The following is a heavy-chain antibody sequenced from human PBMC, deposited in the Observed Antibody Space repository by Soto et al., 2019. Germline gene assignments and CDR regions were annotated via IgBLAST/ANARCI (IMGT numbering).Heavy chain of an antibody. J-gene: IGHJ3*02. CDR2: IYYSGST. CDR1: GGSISSGDYY. V-gene: IGHV4-30-4*01. Sequence: QVQLQESGPGLVKPSQTLSLTCTVSGGSISSGDYYWSWIRQPPGKGLEWIGYIYYSGSTYYNPSLTSRVTISVDTSKTQFSLKLSSVTAADTAVYYSARDDYGDAAWGAFDIWGQGTMVTVSS. D-gene: IGHD4-17*01. CDR3: ARDDYGDAAWGAFDI.